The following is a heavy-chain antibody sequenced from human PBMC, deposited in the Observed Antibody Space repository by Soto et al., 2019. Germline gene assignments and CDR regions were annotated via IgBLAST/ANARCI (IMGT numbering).Heavy chain of an antibody. D-gene: IGHD3-9*01. Sequence: ASVKVSCKASGYTFTGYYMHWVRQAPGQGLEWMGWINPNSGGTNYAQKFQGWVTMTRDTSISTAYMELSRLRSDDTAVYSCARDHYYDILTGSTFYYMDVWGKGTTVTVSS. CDR1: GYTFTGYY. V-gene: IGHV1-2*04. CDR2: INPNSGGT. CDR3: ARDHYYDILTGSTFYYMDV. J-gene: IGHJ6*03.